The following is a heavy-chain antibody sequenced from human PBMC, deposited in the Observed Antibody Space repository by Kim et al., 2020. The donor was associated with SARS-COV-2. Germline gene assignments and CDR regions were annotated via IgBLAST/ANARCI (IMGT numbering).Heavy chain of an antibody. CDR1: GFTFSSYA. Sequence: GGSLRLSCAASGFTFSSYAMSWVRQAPGKGLEWVSAISGSGGSTYYADSVKGRFTISRDNSKNTLYLQMNSLRAEETGVYYCARDLDYYGMDVWGQGTTVSISS. J-gene: IGHJ6*02. CDR2: ISGSGGST. V-gene: IGHV3-23*01. CDR3: ARDLDYYGMDV.